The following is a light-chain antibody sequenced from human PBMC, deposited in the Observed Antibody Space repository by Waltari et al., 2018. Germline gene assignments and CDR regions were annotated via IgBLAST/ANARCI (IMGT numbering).Light chain of an antibody. CDR2: GAS. J-gene: IGKJ1*01. Sequence: EIVLTQSPGTLSLSPGERASLSCRASQSLSSSYLAWYQQKPGQAPRLLIYGASNRATGIPDRFSGSGSGTDFTLTISRLEPEDFAVYYCQQYGSSLWMFGQGTKVEIK. CDR1: QSLSSSY. CDR3: QQYGSSLWM. V-gene: IGKV3-20*01.